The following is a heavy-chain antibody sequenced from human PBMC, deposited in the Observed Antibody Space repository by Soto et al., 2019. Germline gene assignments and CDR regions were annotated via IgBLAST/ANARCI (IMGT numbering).Heavy chain of an antibody. CDR1: VYSFNSVHF. V-gene: IGHV4-38-2*01. CDR3: AAATMPGARFYGMEV. Sequence: SETLSLTCVFSVYSFNSVHFWGWIRQPPGKGLQWIGSLSQNGGTYRNPSLRGRVTLSVDTSKNQFSLKLTSVTAADAAVYYCAAATMPGARFYGMEVWGEGRTVNVSS. CDR2: LSQNGGT. D-gene: IGHD2-2*01. J-gene: IGHJ6*01.